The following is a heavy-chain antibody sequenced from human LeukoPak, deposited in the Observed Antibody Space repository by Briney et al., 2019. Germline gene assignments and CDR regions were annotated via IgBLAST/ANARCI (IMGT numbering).Heavy chain of an antibody. D-gene: IGHD5-24*01. V-gene: IGHV3-7*05. Sequence: PGGSLRLSCAASGFTFTTYRMSWVRQAPGRGLEWVANIDPDGSETYYVDSVKGRFTISRDIAKNSLYLQMNSLRAEDTAVYYCARDDGDGYNFPRYWFDYWGQGTLVTVSS. CDR3: ARDDGDGYNFPRYWFDY. CDR1: GFTFTTYR. CDR2: IDPDGSET. J-gene: IGHJ4*02.